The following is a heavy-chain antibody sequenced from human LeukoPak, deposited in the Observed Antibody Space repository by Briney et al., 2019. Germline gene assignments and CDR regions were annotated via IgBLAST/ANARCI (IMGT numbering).Heavy chain of an antibody. CDR1: GFTFSSYW. J-gene: IGHJ6*03. CDR3: VRDRLNYYYYYMDV. Sequence: PGGSLRLSCAASGFTFSSYWMSWVRQAPGKGLEWVANIKQDGSEKYYVDSVKGRFTISRDNAKNTLYLQMNSLRVEDTAVYYCVRDRLNYYYYYMDVWGKGTTVTISS. V-gene: IGHV3-7*01. D-gene: IGHD3-22*01. CDR2: IKQDGSEK.